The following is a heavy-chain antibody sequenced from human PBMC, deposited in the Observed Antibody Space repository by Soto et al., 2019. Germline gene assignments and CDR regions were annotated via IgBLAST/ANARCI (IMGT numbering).Heavy chain of an antibody. Sequence: GGSLRLSCAASGFTFSSYAMIWVRQAPGKGLVWVSRINRDGSSTSYADSVKGRVTISRDTAKNTLYLQMNSLRAEDTAVYYCAREIVTTGEYYFDSWGLGTLVTVSS. CDR2: INRDGSST. D-gene: IGHD1-1*01. V-gene: IGHV3-74*01. CDR3: AREIVTTGEYYFDS. J-gene: IGHJ4*02. CDR1: GFTFSSYA.